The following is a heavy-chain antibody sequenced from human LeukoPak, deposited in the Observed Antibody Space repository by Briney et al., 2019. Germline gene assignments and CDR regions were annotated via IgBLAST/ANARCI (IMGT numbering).Heavy chain of an antibody. D-gene: IGHD5-24*01. Sequence: PGGSLRLSCAASGFSFSDYYMSWIRQAPGKGLEWVSYISTSSRNTNYADSVKGRFTISRDNAKNSLYLQMNSLRAEDTAVYYCARGAQADGYWGQGTLHSLSS. CDR1: GFSFSDYY. CDR3: ARGAQADGY. V-gene: IGHV3-11*05. J-gene: IGHJ4*02. CDR2: ISTSSRNT.